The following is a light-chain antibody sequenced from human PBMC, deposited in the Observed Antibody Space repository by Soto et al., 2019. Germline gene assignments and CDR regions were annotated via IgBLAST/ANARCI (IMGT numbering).Light chain of an antibody. J-gene: IGKJ3*01. V-gene: IGKV3-15*01. CDR1: QSVSYN. CDR2: GVS. CDR3: QQSFSIPFI. Sequence: RGVAQCPGTVSRSPGARATFSYMASQSVSYNLAWYQQKPGQAPRLLVYGVSTRATGIPVRFSGSESATDFTVLRCDLCPEDVATYYCQQSFSIPFIFGPGTKVDIK.